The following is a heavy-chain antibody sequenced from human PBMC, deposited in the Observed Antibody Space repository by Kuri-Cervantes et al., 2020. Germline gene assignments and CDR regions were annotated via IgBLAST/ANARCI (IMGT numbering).Heavy chain of an antibody. CDR2: IKSKRNGGTT. V-gene: IGHV3-15*01. J-gene: IGHJ4*02. CDR1: GLVFNNAW. Sequence: GGSLRLSCAASGLVFNNAWMTWVRQAPGKGLEWVGHIKSKRNGGTTDYAAPVRGRFAISRDDSNNNVYLQMNSLKTEDTALYYCVGADYWGQGTLVTVSS. CDR3: VGADY.